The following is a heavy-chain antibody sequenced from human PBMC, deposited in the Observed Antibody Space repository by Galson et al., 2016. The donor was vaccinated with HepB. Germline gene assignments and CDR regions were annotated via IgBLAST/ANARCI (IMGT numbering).Heavy chain of an antibody. Sequence: QIQLQESGPGLVKPSETLSLTCVVSGGSMSSRNWWSWLRQSPGQGLAWIGEIYKSGTTNYNPPPRDRVSISIDMSKNLFSLTLLSVTAADTAVYYCAPLGYCSGDDCYSADHWSQGTLVTVSS. J-gene: IGHJ4*02. V-gene: IGHV4-4*02. D-gene: IGHD2-15*01. CDR2: IYKSGTT. CDR3: APLGYCSGDDCYSADH. CDR1: GGSMSSRNW.